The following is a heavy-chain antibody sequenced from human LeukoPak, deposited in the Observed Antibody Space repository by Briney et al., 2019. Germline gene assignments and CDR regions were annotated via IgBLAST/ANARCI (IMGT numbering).Heavy chain of an antibody. D-gene: IGHD3-22*01. V-gene: IGHV1-69*04. J-gene: IGHJ5*02. CDR2: IIPILGIA. CDR1: GGTFSSYA. Sequence: GASVKVSCKASGGTFSSYAISWVRQAPGQGLEWMGRIIPILGIANYAQKLQGRVTITADKSTSTAYMELSSLRSEDTAVYYCAGNKNYDSSGYYYLSWFDPWGQGTLVTVSS. CDR3: AGNKNYDSSGYYYLSWFDP.